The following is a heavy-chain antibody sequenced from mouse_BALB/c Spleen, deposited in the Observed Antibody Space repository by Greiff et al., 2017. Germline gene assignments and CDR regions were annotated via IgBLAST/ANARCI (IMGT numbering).Heavy chain of an antibody. CDR2: INPSTGYT. V-gene: IGHV1-7*01. J-gene: IGHJ4*01. Sequence: QGQLQQSGAELAKPGASVKMSCKASGYTFTSYWMHWVKQRPGQGLEWIGYINPSTGYTEYNQKFKDKATLTADKSSSTAYMQLSSLTSEDSAVYYCARRGPAMDYWGQGTSVTVSS. D-gene: IGHD3-3*01. CDR1: GYTFTSYW. CDR3: ARRGPAMDY.